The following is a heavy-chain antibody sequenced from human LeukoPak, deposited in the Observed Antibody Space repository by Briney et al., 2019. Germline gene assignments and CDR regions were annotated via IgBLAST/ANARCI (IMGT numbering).Heavy chain of an antibody. Sequence: ASVKVSCKASGYTFTSYYMHWVRQAPGQGLEWMGIINPSGGSTSYAQKFQGRVTMTEDTSTDTAYMDLSSLRSEDTAVYYCATAFYYDSSGYSIDYWGQGTLVTVSS. CDR1: GYTFTSYY. CDR2: INPSGGST. J-gene: IGHJ4*02. D-gene: IGHD3-22*01. CDR3: ATAFYYDSSGYSIDY. V-gene: IGHV1-46*01.